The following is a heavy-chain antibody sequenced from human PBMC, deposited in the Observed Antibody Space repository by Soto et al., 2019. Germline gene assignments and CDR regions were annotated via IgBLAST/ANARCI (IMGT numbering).Heavy chain of an antibody. CDR1: GTSIRHFY. D-gene: IGHD2-2*01. V-gene: IGHV4-4*07. Sequence: SETLSLTCKVSGTSIRHFYWTWIRQTAGKGLEWIGRIYITGTTSLNPSLKSRVTMSMDASKNESSLNLTSVIAADTAVYYCVRDRADFSSTYYHYFSVWGRGIQVTVSS. J-gene: IGHJ2*01. CDR2: IYITGTT. CDR3: VRDRADFSSTYYHYFSV.